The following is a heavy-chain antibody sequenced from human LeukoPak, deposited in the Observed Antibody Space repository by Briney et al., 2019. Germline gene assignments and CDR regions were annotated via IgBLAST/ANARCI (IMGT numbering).Heavy chain of an antibody. CDR2: IYWDDDK. CDR1: GFSLRTRGGG. J-gene: IGHJ4*02. V-gene: IGHV2-5*02. D-gene: IGHD3-10*01. CDR3: AGGSGRTFDY. Sequence: SGPTLMKPTQTLTLTCTFSGFSLRTRGGGVGWIRQPPGKALEWLALIYWDDDKRYSPSLESRLTLTKDTSKNQVVLKMTNMDPVDTATYYCAGGSGRTFDYWGQGTLVTVSS.